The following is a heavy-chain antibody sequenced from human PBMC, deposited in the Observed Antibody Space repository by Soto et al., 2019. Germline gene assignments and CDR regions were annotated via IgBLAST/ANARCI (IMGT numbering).Heavy chain of an antibody. Sequence: QVHLVQSGAEVKKPGASVKVSCKGSGYIFTTYGITWVRQAPGQGLEWMGWISAHNGNTNYAQKLQGRVTVARDTSTSTAYMELRNLRSDDTAEYHCARGRYGDYWGQGALVTVSS. CDR3: ARGRYGDY. J-gene: IGHJ4*02. CDR1: GYIFTTYG. D-gene: IGHD1-1*01. V-gene: IGHV1-18*01. CDR2: ISAHNGNT.